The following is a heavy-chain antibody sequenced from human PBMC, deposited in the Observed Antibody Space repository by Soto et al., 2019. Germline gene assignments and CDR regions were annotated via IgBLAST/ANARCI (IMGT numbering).Heavy chain of an antibody. V-gene: IGHV5-51*01. CDR2: IYPGDSDT. D-gene: IGHD4-17*01. CDR3: ARIAQASHGDSDAIDI. CDR1: GYTFTSNW. J-gene: IGHJ3*02. Sequence: GESLKISCKGSGYTFTSNWIGWVRQTPGKGLEWMGIIYPGDSDTRYSPSFQGQVTISADKSISTAYLQWSSLKASDTAMYYCARIAQASHGDSDAIDIWGQGTMVTVSS.